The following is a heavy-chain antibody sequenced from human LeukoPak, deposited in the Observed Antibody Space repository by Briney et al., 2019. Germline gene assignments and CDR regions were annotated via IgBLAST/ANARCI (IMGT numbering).Heavy chain of an antibody. CDR2: IYPRDSDA. CDR1: GYSFTGYW. Sequence: PGESLKISCKGSGYSFTGYWIGWVRQMPGKGLEWMGIIYPRDSDARYSPSFQGQVTISADKSITTAYLQWSSLKASDTAMYYCARQGDIVATAVDYWGQGTLVTVSS. D-gene: IGHD5-12*01. CDR3: ARQGDIVATAVDY. J-gene: IGHJ4*02. V-gene: IGHV5-51*01.